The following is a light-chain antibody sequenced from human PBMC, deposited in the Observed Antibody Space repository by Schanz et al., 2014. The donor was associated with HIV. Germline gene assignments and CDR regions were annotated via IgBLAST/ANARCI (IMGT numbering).Light chain of an antibody. V-gene: IGLV2-14*03. Sequence: QSVLTQPASVSGSPGQSITISCTGTSNDVGGHNYVSWYQQHPGKAPKLMIYDVSNRPSGVSSRFSGSKSGNTASLTISGLQAEDEADYYCCSYTTTSTYVFGAGTKLTVL. CDR2: DVS. J-gene: IGLJ1*01. CDR1: SNDVGGHNY. CDR3: CSYTTTSTYV.